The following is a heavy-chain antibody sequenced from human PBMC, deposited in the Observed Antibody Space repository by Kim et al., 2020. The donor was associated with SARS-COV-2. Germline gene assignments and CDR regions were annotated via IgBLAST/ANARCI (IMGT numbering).Heavy chain of an antibody. CDR3: ATDCSSTSCYPDAFDI. V-gene: IGHV3-7*01. Sequence: GGSLRLSCAASGFTFSSYWMSWVRQAPGKGLEWVANIKQDGSEKYYVDSVKGRFTISRDNAKNSLYLQMNSLRAEDTAVYYCATDCSSTSCYPDAFDIWGQGTMVTVSS. D-gene: IGHD2-2*01. CDR1: GFTFSSYW. J-gene: IGHJ3*02. CDR2: IKQDGSEK.